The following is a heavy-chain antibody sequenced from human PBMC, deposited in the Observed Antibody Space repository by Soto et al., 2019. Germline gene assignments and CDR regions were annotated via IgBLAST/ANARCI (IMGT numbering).Heavy chain of an antibody. V-gene: IGHV4-30-2*01. CDR2: IYDSGNT. Sequence: QLQLQETGSGLVKPSQTLSLTCAVSGGSISGTTYSWSWIWQPPGKGLEWIGYIYDSGNTYYNPSLKSQFSISVDRSKNQFSLKLSSVTAADTAVYYCARGQGAAAGHSNFDYWGQGALVTVSS. J-gene: IGHJ4*02. CDR1: GGSISGTTYS. CDR3: ARGQGAAAGHSNFDY. D-gene: IGHD6-13*01.